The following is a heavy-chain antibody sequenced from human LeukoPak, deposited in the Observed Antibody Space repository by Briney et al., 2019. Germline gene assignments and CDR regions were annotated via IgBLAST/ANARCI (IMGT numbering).Heavy chain of an antibody. D-gene: IGHD3-10*01. CDR3: AKDRYYYGSGSGPIDY. J-gene: IGHJ4*02. V-gene: IGHV3-30*02. Sequence: GGPLSPSGAASGFTFSSFGRHWFGRAPAKGRGGGAFLGYDGSNKYYADSVKGRFTISRDNSKNTLYLQMNSLRAEDTAVYYCAKDRYYYGSGSGPIDYWGQGTLVTVSS. CDR1: GFTFSSFG. CDR2: LGYDGSNK.